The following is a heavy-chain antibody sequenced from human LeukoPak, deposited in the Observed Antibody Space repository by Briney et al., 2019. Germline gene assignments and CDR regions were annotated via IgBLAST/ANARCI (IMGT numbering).Heavy chain of an antibody. J-gene: IGHJ5*02. V-gene: IGHV1-3*01. CDR1: GYTFTTYA. CDR2: INADDGNT. D-gene: IGHD2-2*01. Sequence: ASVKVSCKTSGYTFTTYAIHWVRQAPGQRLEWMGLINADDGNTRYSQRFQGRVTITRDTSANTAYMELSSLRFEDTAVYYCARGGIVVVPAVLNWFDPWGQGTLVTVSS. CDR3: ARGGIVVVPAVLNWFDP.